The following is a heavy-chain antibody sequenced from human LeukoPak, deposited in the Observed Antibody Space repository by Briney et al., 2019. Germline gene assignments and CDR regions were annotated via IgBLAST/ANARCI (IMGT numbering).Heavy chain of an antibody. J-gene: IGHJ4*02. V-gene: IGHV4-38-2*01. CDR3: ARHQAGKLATFDY. CDR2: IYHSGST. D-gene: IGHD1-1*01. Sequence: SETLSLTXAVSGYSISSGYYWGWIRQPPGKGLEWIGSIYHSGSTYYNPSLKSRVTISVDTSKNQFSLKLSSVTAADTAVYYCARHQAGKLATFDYWGQGTLVTVSS. CDR1: GYSISSGYY.